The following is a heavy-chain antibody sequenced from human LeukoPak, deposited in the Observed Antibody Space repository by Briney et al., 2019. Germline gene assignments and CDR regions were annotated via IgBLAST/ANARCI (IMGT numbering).Heavy chain of an antibody. CDR1: GFTFSNYA. D-gene: IGHD6-19*01. J-gene: IGHJ4*02. CDR3: AKDSVVVAGLVNYFDY. CDR2: ISGSGGST. Sequence: GGSLRLSCAASGFTFSNYAMSWVRQAPGKGLEWVSGISGSGGSTHYADFVKGRFTISRDSLRNKLYLKMKSLRAEDTAVYYCAKDSVVVAGLVNYFDYWGQGTLVAVSS. V-gene: IGHV3-23*01.